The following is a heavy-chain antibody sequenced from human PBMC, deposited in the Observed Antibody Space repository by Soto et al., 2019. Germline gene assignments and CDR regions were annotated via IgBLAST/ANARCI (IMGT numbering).Heavy chain of an antibody. CDR1: GDSMATGGHY. CDR2: VYYSGAT. V-gene: IGHV4-31*03. CDR3: ARDKDLQPTVWGF. Sequence: QVHLQESGPGLVRPSQTLSLTCTVSGDSMATGGHYYNWIRQVPAKGLEWIGYVYYSGATHYTPSLRARATISRDTSKNQFSLRLISVTAADTALYYCARDKDLQPTVWGFWGQGIQVTVSS. J-gene: IGHJ4*02. D-gene: IGHD3-16*01.